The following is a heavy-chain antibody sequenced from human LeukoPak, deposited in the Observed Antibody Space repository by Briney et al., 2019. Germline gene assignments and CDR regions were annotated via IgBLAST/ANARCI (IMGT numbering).Heavy chain of an antibody. D-gene: IGHD1-14*01. V-gene: IGHV4-59*01. CDR2: IYYSGST. CDR1: GGSISSYY. CDR3: ARDRTTLTTYYMDV. Sequence: PSETLSLTCTVSGGSISSYYRSWIRQPPGKGLEWIGYIYYSGSTNYNPSLKSRVTISVDTSKNQFSLKLSSVTAADTAVYYCARDRTTLTTYYMDVWGKGTTVTVSS. J-gene: IGHJ6*03.